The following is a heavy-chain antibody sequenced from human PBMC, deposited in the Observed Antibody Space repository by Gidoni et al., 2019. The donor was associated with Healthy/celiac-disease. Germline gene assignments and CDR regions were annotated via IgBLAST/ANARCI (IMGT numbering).Heavy chain of an antibody. D-gene: IGHD3-22*01. V-gene: IGHV3-30-3*01. Sequence: QVQLVESGGGVVQPGRSLRRSCAASGFTFSSYAMHWVRQAPGKVLEWVAVISYDGSNKYYSDSVKGRFTISRDNSKNTLYLQMNSLRAEDTAVYYCARDLKVVIRGLPVNWGQGTLVTVSS. J-gene: IGHJ4*02. CDR1: GFTFSSYA. CDR3: ARDLKVVIRGLPVN. CDR2: ISYDGSNK.